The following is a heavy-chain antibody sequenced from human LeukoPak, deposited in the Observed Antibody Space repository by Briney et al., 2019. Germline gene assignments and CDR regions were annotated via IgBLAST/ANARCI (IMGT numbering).Heavy chain of an antibody. CDR1: GGSISSYY. CDR2: IYYSGST. Sequence: SETLSLTCTVSGGSISSYYWCWLRQPPGKGREWIGYIYYSGSTNYNPSLKSRVTIPVDTSKHQFSLKLSSVTAADTAVYYCAGTLPDGSLNVCGGDCYAFDYWGQGTLVTVSS. V-gene: IGHV4-59*01. D-gene: IGHD2-21*02. CDR3: AGTLPDGSLNVCGGDCYAFDY. J-gene: IGHJ4*02.